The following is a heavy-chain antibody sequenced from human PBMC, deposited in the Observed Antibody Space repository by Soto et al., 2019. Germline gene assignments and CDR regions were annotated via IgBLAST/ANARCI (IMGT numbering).Heavy chain of an antibody. CDR3: AIDQSYGSGSSVY. J-gene: IGHJ4*02. CDR2: IKQDGSER. D-gene: IGHD3-10*01. CDR1: GFIFSSYW. Sequence: GGSLRLSCAASGFIFSSYWMSWVRQAPGKGLEWVANIKQDGSERYYVDSVKGRFTISRDNAKNSLYLQMNSLRAEDTAVYYCAIDQSYGSGSSVYWGQGTLVTVSS. V-gene: IGHV3-7*01.